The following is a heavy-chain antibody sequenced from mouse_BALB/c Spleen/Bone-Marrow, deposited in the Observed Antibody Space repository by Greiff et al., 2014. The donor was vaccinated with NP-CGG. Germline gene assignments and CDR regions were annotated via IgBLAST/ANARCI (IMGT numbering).Heavy chain of an antibody. J-gene: IGHJ2*01. CDR3: ARGNYYDYAYFDY. D-gene: IGHD2-4*01. Sequence: EVQRVESGPELVKPGASVKMSCKASGYTFTSYVMHWVKQKPGQGLEWIGYINPYNDGTTYNEKFKGKAPLTSDKSSSTAYMELSSLTSEDSAVYYCARGNYYDYAYFDYWGRGTTLTVSS. CDR2: INPYNDGT. CDR1: GYTFTSYV. V-gene: IGHV1-14*01.